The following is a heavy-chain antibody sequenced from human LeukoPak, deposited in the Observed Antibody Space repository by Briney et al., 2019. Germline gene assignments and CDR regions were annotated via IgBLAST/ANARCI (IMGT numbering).Heavy chain of an antibody. V-gene: IGHV3-30*02. CDR2: IRYDGSNK. J-gene: IGHJ4*02. Sequence: PGGSLRISCAASGFTFSSYGMHWVRQAPGKGLEWVAFIRYDGSNKYYADSVKGRFTISRDNSKNTLYLQMNSLRSEDTAVYYCARGEGEGGYGFFDYWGQGTLVTVSS. CDR3: ARGEGEGGYGFFDY. D-gene: IGHD5-12*01. CDR1: GFTFSSYG.